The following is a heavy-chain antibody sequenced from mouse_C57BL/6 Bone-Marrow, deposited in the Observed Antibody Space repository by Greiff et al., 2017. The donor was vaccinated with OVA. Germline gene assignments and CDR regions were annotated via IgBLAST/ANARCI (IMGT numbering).Heavy chain of an antibody. CDR3: ARGGYDYGDDYVMEY. Sequence: QFQLQQPGAELVKPGASVKMSCTASGYTFPSYWITWVKQRPGQGLEWIGDIYPGSGSTNYTEKFKSKSTLTVDTSSRTAYMQLSRLTSEESAVDYCARGGYDYGDDYVMEYGGQGTAVTVTA. CDR2: IYPGSGST. J-gene: IGHJ4*01. CDR1: GYTFPSYW. D-gene: IGHD2-4*01. V-gene: IGHV1-55*01.